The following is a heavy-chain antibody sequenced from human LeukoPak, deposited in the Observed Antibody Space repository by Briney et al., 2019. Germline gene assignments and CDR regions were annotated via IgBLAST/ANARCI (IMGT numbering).Heavy chain of an antibody. CDR3: VRGFVVSGSYYLFDY. CDR2: IYHSGST. Sequence: SQTLSLTCAVSGRSISSGGYSWSWIRQPPGKGLEWIGYIYHSGSTYYNPSLKSRVTISVDRSKNQFSLKLSSVTAADTAVYYCVRGFVVSGSYYLFDYWGQGTLVTVSS. CDR1: GRSISSGGYS. V-gene: IGHV4-30-2*01. D-gene: IGHD3-10*01. J-gene: IGHJ4*02.